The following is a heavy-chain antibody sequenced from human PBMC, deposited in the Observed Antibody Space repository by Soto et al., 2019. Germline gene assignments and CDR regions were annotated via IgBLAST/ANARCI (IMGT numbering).Heavy chain of an antibody. CDR1: GFTFSSYA. CDR3: AKAYEYSSSSGRRAGFDY. V-gene: IGHV3-23*01. D-gene: IGHD6-6*01. J-gene: IGHJ4*02. CDR2: ISGSGGST. Sequence: VQLLESGGGLVQPGGSLRLSCAASGFTFSSYAMSWVRQAPGKGLEWVSAISGSGGSTYYADSVKGRFTISSDNSKNTLYLQMNSLRAEDTAVYYCAKAYEYSSSSGRRAGFDYWGQGTLVTVSS.